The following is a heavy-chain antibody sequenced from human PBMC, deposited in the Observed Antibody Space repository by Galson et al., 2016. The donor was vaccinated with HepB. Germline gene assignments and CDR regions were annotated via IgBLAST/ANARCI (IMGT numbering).Heavy chain of an antibody. CDR2: IDPSGGST. CDR1: GYTLTNYY. CDR3: ARGPTLTNYYTGPYGGHSYYMDV. D-gene: IGHD3-9*01. V-gene: IGHV1-46*01. J-gene: IGHJ6*03. Sequence: SVKVSCKASGYTLTNYYIHWVRQAPGQGLEWMGVIDPSGGSTTSAQNFRGRFTMTRDTSTSTVHMELSSLTSADAAVYFCARGPTLTNYYTGPYGGHSYYMDVWGKGTTVTLSS.